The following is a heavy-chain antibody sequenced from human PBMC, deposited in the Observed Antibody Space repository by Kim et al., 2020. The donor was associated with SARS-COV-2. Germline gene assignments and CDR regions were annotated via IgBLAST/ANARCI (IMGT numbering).Heavy chain of an antibody. V-gene: IGHV3-30*03. D-gene: IGHD6-13*01. CDR1: GFTFSSYG. J-gene: IGHJ3*02. CDR3: ATGGSSLHGGDAFDI. CDR2: ISYDGSNK. Sequence: GGSLRLSCAASGFTFSSYGMHWVRQAPGKGLEWVAVISYDGSNKYYADSVKGRFTIFRDNSKNTLYLQMNSLRAEDTAVYYCATGGSSLHGGDAFDIWGQGTMVTVSS.